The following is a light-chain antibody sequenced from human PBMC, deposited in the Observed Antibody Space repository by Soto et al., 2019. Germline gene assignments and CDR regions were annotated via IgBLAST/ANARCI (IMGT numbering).Light chain of an antibody. V-gene: IGKV1-33*01. CDR3: QQYEILPLT. Sequence: IHMTQSPSSLSASVGDRVTITCLASQDITKYLNWYQQKPGTAPKLLISDASNLEAGVPSRFSGSGSGTDFTFTISGLQPEDIATYYCQQYEILPLTFGGGSKVEIK. CDR2: DAS. CDR1: QDITKY. J-gene: IGKJ4*01.